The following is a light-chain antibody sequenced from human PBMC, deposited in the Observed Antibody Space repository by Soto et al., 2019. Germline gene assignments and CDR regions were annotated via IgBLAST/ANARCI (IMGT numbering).Light chain of an antibody. CDR1: HDISNY. V-gene: IGKV1-27*01. J-gene: IGKJ5*01. Sequence: DIQMTQSPSSLSASVGDRVTITCRASHDISNYLAWYQQKPGEVPKLLVYAASNLQSGVTSRFSARGFGTDFTPTISSLEPEDVATYYCQRYKSASTFGPGTRLEI. CDR3: QRYKSAST. CDR2: AAS.